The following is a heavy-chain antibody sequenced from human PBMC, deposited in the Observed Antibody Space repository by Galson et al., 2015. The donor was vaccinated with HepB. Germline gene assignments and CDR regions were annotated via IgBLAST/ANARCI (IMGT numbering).Heavy chain of an antibody. V-gene: IGHV1-69*13. CDR1: GGTFSSYA. Sequence: SVKVSCKASGGTFSSYAISWVRQAPGQGLEWMGGIIPIFGTANYAQKFQGRVTITADESTSTAYMELSSLRSEDTAVYYCARDGDRYCSSTSCYGGFDYWGQGTLVTVSS. CDR3: ARDGDRYCSSTSCYGGFDY. J-gene: IGHJ4*02. D-gene: IGHD2-2*01. CDR2: IIPIFGTA.